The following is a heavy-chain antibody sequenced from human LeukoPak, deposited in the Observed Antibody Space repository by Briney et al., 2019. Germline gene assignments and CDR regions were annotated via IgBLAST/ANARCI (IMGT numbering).Heavy chain of an antibody. CDR2: VSGSGGIT. V-gene: IGHV3-23*01. CDR1: GRLVSNYE. CDR3: AKSSSWYSYDAFDI. J-gene: IGHJ3*02. Sequence: GGSLRLSCAASGRLVSNYEWSWFRQPPGRGLEWVSPVSGSGGITYYADSVKGRFTFSRDNSKNTLYLQMNSLRAEDTAVYYCAKSSSWYSYDAFDIWGQGTMVTVSS. D-gene: IGHD6-13*01.